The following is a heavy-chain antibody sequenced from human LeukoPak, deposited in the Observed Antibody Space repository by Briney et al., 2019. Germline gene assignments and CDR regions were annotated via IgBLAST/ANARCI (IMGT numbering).Heavy chain of an antibody. V-gene: IGHV4-39*07. D-gene: IGHD3-22*01. CDR2: IYYSGST. J-gene: IGHJ4*02. CDR1: GGSISSSSYY. CDR3: ARVWIDYYDSSGYHRFDY. Sequence: PSETLSLTCTVSGGSISSSSYYWGWIRQPPGKGLEWIGSIYYSGSTYYNPSLKSRVTISVDTSKNQFSLKLSSVTAADTAVYYCARVWIDYYDSSGYHRFDYWGQGTLVTVSS.